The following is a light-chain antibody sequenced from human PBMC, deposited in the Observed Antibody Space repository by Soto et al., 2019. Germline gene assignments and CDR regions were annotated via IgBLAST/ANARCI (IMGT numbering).Light chain of an antibody. J-gene: IGLJ3*02. CDR3: GTWDSSLSAWV. V-gene: IGLV1-51*01. CDR1: SSNIGNND. CDR2: DNG. Sequence: QSVLTQPPSVSAAPGQKVTISCSGSSSNIGNNDVSWYQQFPGTAPKLLIYDNGKRPSGIPDRFSGSKSGTSATLGITGLQTGDEADYYCGTWDSSLSAWVFGGGTKLTVL.